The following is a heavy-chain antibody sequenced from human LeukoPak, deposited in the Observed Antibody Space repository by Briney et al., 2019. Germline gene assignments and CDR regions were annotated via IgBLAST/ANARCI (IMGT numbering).Heavy chain of an antibody. Sequence: PGGSLRLSCAASGFTFSSYSMNWVRQAPGKGLEWVSSISSSSSYIYYADSVKGRFTISRDNAKNSLYLQMNSLRAEDTAVYYCARIGGNYDSSGYYLQGWAKTSFYTYYFDYWGQGTLVTVSS. J-gene: IGHJ4*02. CDR1: GFTFSSYS. CDR3: ARIGGNYDSSGYYLQGWAKTSFYTYYFDY. V-gene: IGHV3-21*01. CDR2: ISSSSSYI. D-gene: IGHD3-22*01.